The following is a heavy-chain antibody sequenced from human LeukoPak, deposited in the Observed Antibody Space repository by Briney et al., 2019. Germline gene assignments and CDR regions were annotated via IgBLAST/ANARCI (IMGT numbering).Heavy chain of an antibody. D-gene: IGHD3-3*01. CDR1: GYTFTSYD. CDR2: MNPNSGNT. Sequence: ASVKVSCKASGYTFTSYDINWVRQATGQGLEWMGWMNPNSGNTGYAQKFQGRVTMTRNTSISTAYMELSSLRSEDTAVYYCARAAYDFWSGYNYYYYGMDVWSQGTTVTVSS. J-gene: IGHJ6*02. CDR3: ARAAYDFWSGYNYYYYGMDV. V-gene: IGHV1-8*01.